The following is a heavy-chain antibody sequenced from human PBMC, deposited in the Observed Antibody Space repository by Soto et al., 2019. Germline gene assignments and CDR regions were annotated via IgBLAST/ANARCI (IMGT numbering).Heavy chain of an antibody. CDR1: GFTFSNFA. D-gene: IGHD1-26*01. CDR3: AKSGLSGCNSYYFQH. CDR2: IVGSGDTT. J-gene: IGHJ1*01. Sequence: EVQLLESGGDLVQPGGSLRLSCAASGFTFSNFALSWVRQAPAKGLEWVSAIVGSGDTTYYADSVKGRFTISRDNTGDTLFLQMNSLRAEDTAVYYCAKSGLSGCNSYYFQHWGQGTLVTVSS. V-gene: IGHV3-23*01.